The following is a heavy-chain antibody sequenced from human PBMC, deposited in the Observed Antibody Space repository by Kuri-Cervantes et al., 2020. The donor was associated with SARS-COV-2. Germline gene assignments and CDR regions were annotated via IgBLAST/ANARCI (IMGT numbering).Heavy chain of an antibody. D-gene: IGHD5-12*01. CDR3: ASCRGGGYGCAFDY. CDR2: IGPSGTTK. CDR1: GFIFSDYY. Sequence: GESLKISCTSPGFIFSDYYMTWIRQAPGKGLEWVSNIGPSGTTKYYVDSVKGRFTISRDNAKNSLYLQMNSLRAEDTAVYYCASCRGGGYGCAFDYWGQGTLVTVSS. V-gene: IGHV3-11*04. J-gene: IGHJ4*02.